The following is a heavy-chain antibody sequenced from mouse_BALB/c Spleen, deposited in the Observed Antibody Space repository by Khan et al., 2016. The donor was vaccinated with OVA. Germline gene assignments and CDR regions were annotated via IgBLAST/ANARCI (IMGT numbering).Heavy chain of an antibody. J-gene: IGHJ3*01. CDR3: ARDYGSSFWFAY. CDR2: INPYNDGT. CDR1: GYTFTYYI. Sequence: VQLQQSGPELVKPGASVKMYCKASGYTFTYYIIHWVKQKPGQGLEWIGYINPYNDGTKYNEKFKGKATLTSDRSSSTAYMGLSGLTSEDSAVYYCARDYGSSFWFAYWGQGTLVTVSA. D-gene: IGHD1-1*01. V-gene: IGHV1S136*01.